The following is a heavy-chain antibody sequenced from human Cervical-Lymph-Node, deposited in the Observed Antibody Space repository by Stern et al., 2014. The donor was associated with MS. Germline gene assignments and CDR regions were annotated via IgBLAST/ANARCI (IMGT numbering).Heavy chain of an antibody. CDR1: GYPFTSYG. V-gene: IGHV1-18*01. Sequence: VQLVQSGNEVKKPGASVKVSCEASGYPFTSYGISWVRQAPGQGLEWMGWIGRYNGNTNYEQKFQDRVTMTTDTSTRTVYMELRNLRSDDAALYYCARAAGILDFWGQGTLVTVSS. CDR2: IGRYNGNT. J-gene: IGHJ4*02. CDR3: ARAAGILDF. D-gene: IGHD1-1*01.